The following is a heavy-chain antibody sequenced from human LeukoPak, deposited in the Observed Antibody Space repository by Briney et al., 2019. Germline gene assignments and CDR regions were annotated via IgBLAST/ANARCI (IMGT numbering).Heavy chain of an antibody. J-gene: IGHJ5*02. Sequence: GASVKVSCTASGYTFTSYGISWVRQAPGQGLEWMGWISAYNGNTNYAQKLQGRVTMTTDTSTSTAYMELRSLRSDDTAVYYCARKSDRGGRENWFDPWGQGTLVTVSS. CDR3: ARKSDRGGRENWFDP. D-gene: IGHD1-26*01. CDR1: GYTFTSYG. CDR2: ISAYNGNT. V-gene: IGHV1-18*01.